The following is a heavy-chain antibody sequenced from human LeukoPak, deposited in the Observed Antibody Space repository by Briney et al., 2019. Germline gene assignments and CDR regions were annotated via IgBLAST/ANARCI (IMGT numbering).Heavy chain of an antibody. CDR3: ATYMDTAMIKAEFEF. V-gene: IGHV1-18*01. Sequence: ASVKVSCKTSGYTFTIYGISWVRQAPGQGLEWMGWISAYNGNTNYAQKLQGRGTMTTDTSTTTAYMELRSLRSDDTAVYYCATYMDTAMIKAEFEFWGQGTRVTVSS. D-gene: IGHD5-18*01. J-gene: IGHJ4*02. CDR2: ISAYNGNT. CDR1: GYTFTIYG.